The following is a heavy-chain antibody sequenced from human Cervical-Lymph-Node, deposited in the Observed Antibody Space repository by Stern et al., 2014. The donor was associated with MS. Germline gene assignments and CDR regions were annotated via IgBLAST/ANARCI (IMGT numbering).Heavy chain of an antibody. Sequence: VQLEESGGGVVQPGTSLRLSCAASAFNFNNYAMHWVRQAPGKGLDWVAVIWYDGTKKYYAESVRGRFTISRDNSKNTLYLQMTGLRADDTAVYYCAADRYCSADSCQGLFDYWGQGTLVTVSS. CDR1: AFNFNNYA. CDR3: AADRYCSADSCQGLFDY. D-gene: IGHD2-15*01. J-gene: IGHJ4*02. CDR2: IWYDGTKK. V-gene: IGHV3-33*01.